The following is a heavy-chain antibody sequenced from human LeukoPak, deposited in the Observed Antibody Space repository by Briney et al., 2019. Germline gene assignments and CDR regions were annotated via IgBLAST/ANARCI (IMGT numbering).Heavy chain of an antibody. J-gene: IGHJ4*02. CDR2: ISWNSGSI. D-gene: IGHD6-19*01. V-gene: IGHV3-9*01. Sequence: PGGSLRLSCAASGFTFDDYAMHWVRQAPGKGLEWVSGISWNSGSIGYADSVKGRFTISRDNAKNSLYLQMNSLRTEDTALYYCAKDIRHLHDSSGCQFDYWGQGTLVTVSS. CDR3: AKDIRHLHDSSGCQFDY. CDR1: GFTFDDYA.